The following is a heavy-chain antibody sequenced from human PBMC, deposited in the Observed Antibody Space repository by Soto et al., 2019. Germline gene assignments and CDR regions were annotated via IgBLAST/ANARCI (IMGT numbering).Heavy chain of an antibody. V-gene: IGHV4-59*01. CDR3: ARQITGKYCFDA. Sequence: PSETLSLTCTVSGGSMNSYYWSWFRQPPGKGLEWIAYIYYSGGANYNPSLQSRATLSVDTSKNQLSLNLNSVTAADTAVYYCARQITGKYCFDARGQGTLVTVSS. CDR2: IYYSGGA. J-gene: IGHJ4*02. D-gene: IGHD1-20*01. CDR1: GGSMNSYY.